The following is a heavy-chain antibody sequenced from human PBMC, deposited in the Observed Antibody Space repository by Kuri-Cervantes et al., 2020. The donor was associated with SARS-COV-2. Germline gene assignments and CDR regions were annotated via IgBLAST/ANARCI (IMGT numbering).Heavy chain of an antibody. J-gene: IGHJ4*02. V-gene: IGHV3-7*01. CDR3: RIYFLEWSLDY. D-gene: IGHD3-3*01. CDR2: IKQDGSEK. Sequence: GESLKISCTASGFTFGDYAMSWVRQAPGKGLEWVANIKQDGSEKYYVDSVKGRFTISRDNAKNSLYLQMNSLRAEDTAVYYCRIYFLEWSLDYWGQGTLVTVSS. CDR1: GFTFGDYA.